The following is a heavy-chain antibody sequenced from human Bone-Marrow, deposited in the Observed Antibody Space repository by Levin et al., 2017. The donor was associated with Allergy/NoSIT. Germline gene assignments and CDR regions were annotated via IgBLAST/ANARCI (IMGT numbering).Heavy chain of an antibody. CDR2: IRGAGRTT. D-gene: IGHD3-3*01. CDR3: ARSGVVSMTFDY. CDR1: GFSFSTYT. J-gene: IGHJ4*02. V-gene: IGHV3-23*01. Sequence: LSLTCAASGFSFSTYTMSWVRPAPGKGLEWVSSIRGAGRTTFYVDSVEGRFPMSRDNSKNMLFLQMNRLRAEDTAVYYCARSGVVSMTFDYWGQGSLVTVAS.